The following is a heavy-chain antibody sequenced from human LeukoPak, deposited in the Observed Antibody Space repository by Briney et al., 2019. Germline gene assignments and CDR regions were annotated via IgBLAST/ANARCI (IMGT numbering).Heavy chain of an antibody. CDR3: ARAPKYSYDAFDI. Sequence: GGSLRLSCAASGFTFSSYSMNWVRQAPGKGLEWVSSISSSSSYIYYADSVKGRFTISRDNSKNTLYLQMNSLRAEDTAVYYCARAPKYSYDAFDIWGQGTMVTVSS. CDR2: ISSSSSYI. CDR1: GFTFSSYS. D-gene: IGHD5-18*01. J-gene: IGHJ3*02. V-gene: IGHV3-21*04.